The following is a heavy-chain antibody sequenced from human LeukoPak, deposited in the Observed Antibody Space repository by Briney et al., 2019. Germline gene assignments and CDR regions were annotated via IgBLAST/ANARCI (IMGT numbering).Heavy chain of an antibody. CDR1: GGSISSYY. Sequence: KASETLSLTCTVSGGSISSYYWSWIRQPPGKGLEWIGYIYYSGSTTYNPSLKSRVTISVDTSKNQFSLKLTSVTAADTAVYFCARGSNSPDYWGQGTLVTVSS. V-gene: IGHV4-59*01. D-gene: IGHD4-23*01. CDR2: IYYSGST. J-gene: IGHJ4*02. CDR3: ARGSNSPDY.